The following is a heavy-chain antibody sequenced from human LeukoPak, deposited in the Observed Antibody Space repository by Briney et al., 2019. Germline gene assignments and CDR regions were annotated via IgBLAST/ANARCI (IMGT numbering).Heavy chain of an antibody. D-gene: IGHD3-16*01. J-gene: IGHJ4*02. CDR1: GGSISSGSYY. V-gene: IGHV4-61*02. Sequence: PSQTLSLTCTVSGGSISSGSYYWSWIRQPAGKGLEWIGRIYTSGSTNYNPSLKSRVTISVDTSKNQFSLKLSSVTAADTAVYYCAREGALGFDYWGQGTLVTVSS. CDR3: AREGALGFDY. CDR2: IYTSGST.